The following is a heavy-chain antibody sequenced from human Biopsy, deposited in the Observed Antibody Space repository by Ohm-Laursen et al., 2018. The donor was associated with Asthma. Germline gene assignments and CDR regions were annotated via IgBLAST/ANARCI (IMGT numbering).Heavy chain of an antibody. Sequence: SLRLSCTASGFTFSSYGMYWVRQAPGKGMEWVAVISYDGSNKYYADSVKGRFTISRDNSKNTLYLQMNSLRAEDTAVYYCAKDTEGRYDFWSGLSYNYYGMDVWGQGTTVTVSS. J-gene: IGHJ6*02. CDR3: AKDTEGRYDFWSGLSYNYYGMDV. CDR1: GFTFSSYG. CDR2: ISYDGSNK. D-gene: IGHD3-3*01. V-gene: IGHV3-30*18.